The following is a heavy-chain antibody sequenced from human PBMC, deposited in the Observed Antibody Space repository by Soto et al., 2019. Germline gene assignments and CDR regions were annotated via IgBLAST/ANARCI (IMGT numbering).Heavy chain of an antibody. CDR2: INAHSGGT. V-gene: IGHV1-2*02. Sequence: QVQLVQSGAAVKKPGASGKVSCKASGFSFTGYYIHWLRQAPGQGLEWMGWINAHSGGTEYAQKFQGRVTLTRDTSIATAYLTLTSLTSYDTALYYCAKDLTRQLAYWLDPWGQGTQVTVSS. D-gene: IGHD6-6*01. CDR3: AKDLTRQLAYWLDP. CDR1: GFSFTGYY. J-gene: IGHJ5*02.